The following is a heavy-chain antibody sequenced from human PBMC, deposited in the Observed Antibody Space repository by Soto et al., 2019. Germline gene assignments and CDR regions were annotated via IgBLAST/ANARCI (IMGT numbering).Heavy chain of an antibody. V-gene: IGHV3-53*01. CDR2: LDGGGDT. J-gene: IGHJ4*02. CDR1: GFTVTINY. D-gene: IGHD3-10*01. Sequence: EVQLAESGGGLIQPGGSLRLSCVASGFTVTINYMSLVRQAPGKGLEWVLTLDGGGDTYYADSVKGRFTISRDNSKNTLYLQMNSLRAEDTAVYYCASGVPLDYWGQGTLVTVSS. CDR3: ASGVPLDY.